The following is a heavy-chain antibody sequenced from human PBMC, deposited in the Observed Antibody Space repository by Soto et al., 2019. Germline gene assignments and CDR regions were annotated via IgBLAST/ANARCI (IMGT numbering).Heavy chain of an antibody. CDR1: GFTFSGSA. CDR3: TRHDDLDIVVVPAAMGGDYYGMDV. CDR2: IRSKANSYAT. D-gene: IGHD2-2*01. V-gene: IGHV3-73*02. J-gene: IGHJ6*02. Sequence: EVQLVESGGGLVQPGGSLKLSCAASGFTFSGSAMHWVRQASGKGLEWVGRIRSKANSYATAYAASVKGRFTISRDDSKNTAYLQMNSLKTEDTAVYYCTRHDDLDIVVVPAAMGGDYYGMDVWGQGTTVTVSS.